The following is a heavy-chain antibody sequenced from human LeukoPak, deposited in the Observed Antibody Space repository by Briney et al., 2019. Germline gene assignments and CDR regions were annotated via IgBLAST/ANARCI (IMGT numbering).Heavy chain of an antibody. CDR3: ARAGSSWYVYYYYGMDV. Sequence: RSGGSLRLSCAASDFSLSRYWMTWVRQAPGRGLEWVANINENGGDKDYGDSVKGRFSISRDNAENSLFLQMNNLRVEGSAVYYCARAGSSWYVYYYYGMDVWGQGTTVTVSS. CDR2: INENGGDK. V-gene: IGHV3-7*01. CDR1: DFSLSRYW. D-gene: IGHD6-13*01. J-gene: IGHJ6*02.